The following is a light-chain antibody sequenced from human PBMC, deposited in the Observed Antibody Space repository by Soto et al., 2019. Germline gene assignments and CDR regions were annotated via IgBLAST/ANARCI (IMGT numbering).Light chain of an antibody. CDR3: QQRSRGVT. CDR2: DAS. CDR1: ESISTY. V-gene: IGKV3-11*01. Sequence: EIVVTQSPATPFLSPREKTTPSCRASESISTYLAWYQQKPGQAPRPLIYDASNRATGIPARFSGSGSGTDFTLTISSLEPEDSAVYFCQQRSRGVTFGQGTRLE. J-gene: IGKJ5*01.